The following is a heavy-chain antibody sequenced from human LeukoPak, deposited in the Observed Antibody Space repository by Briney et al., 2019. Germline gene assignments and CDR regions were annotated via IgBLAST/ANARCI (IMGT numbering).Heavy chain of an antibody. CDR3: ARTSVAAAISPYYFDY. V-gene: IGHV3-20*04. D-gene: IGHD2-2*02. Sequence: GGSLRLSCAASGFSFDDYGMSWVRQAPGKGLEWVSGINWNGGSTGYADSVKGRFTISRDNAKNSLYLQMASLRAEDTAVYYCARTSVAAAISPYYFDYWGQGTLVTVSS. CDR2: INWNGGST. J-gene: IGHJ4*02. CDR1: GFSFDDYG.